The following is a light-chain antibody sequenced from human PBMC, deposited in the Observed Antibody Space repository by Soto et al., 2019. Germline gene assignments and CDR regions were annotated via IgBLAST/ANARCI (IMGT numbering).Light chain of an antibody. J-gene: IGLJ1*01. CDR3: QSYYSSLSGSYV. V-gene: IGLV1-40*01. CDR1: SSNIGAGYD. Sequence: QAVVTQPPSVSGAPGQRVTISCTGSSSNIGAGYDVHWYQRLPGTAPKVLIYNNNNRPSGVPDRFSGSKSGTSASLAITGLQAEDEADYYCQSYYSSLSGSYVFGTGTKLTVL. CDR2: NNN.